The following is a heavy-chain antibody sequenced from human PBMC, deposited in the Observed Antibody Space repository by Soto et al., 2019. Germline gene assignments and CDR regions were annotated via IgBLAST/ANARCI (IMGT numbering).Heavy chain of an antibody. V-gene: IGHV4-59*01. CDR1: GGSISGYY. J-gene: IGHJ4*02. CDR3: ARETPGAGHLDY. CDR2: IYYSGST. D-gene: IGHD6-19*01. Sequence: NPSETLSLTCTVSGGSISGYYWKWIRQPPGKGLEWIGYIYYSGSTNYNPSLKSRVTMSVDTSKNQFSLKLSSVTAADTAVYYCARETPGAGHLDYWGQGALVTVSS.